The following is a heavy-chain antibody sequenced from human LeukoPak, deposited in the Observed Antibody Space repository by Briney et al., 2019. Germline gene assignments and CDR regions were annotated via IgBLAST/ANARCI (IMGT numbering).Heavy chain of an antibody. J-gene: IGHJ4*02. CDR2: ISKSSGTI. D-gene: IGHD3-10*01. CDR1: GFTFSSHG. Sequence: GGSLRLSCAASGFTFSSHGMHWVRQAPGKGLEWVSYISKSSGTIYHADSVRGRFTISRDNANNSLFLQMSRLRDEDTAVYYCVRGALTWFGELFGYWGQGILVTVSS. CDR3: VRGALTWFGELFGY. V-gene: IGHV3-48*02.